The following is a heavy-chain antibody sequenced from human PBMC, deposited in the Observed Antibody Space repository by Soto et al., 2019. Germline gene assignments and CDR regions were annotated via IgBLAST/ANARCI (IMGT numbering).Heavy chain of an antibody. CDR3: ARAYSSWYWDY. J-gene: IGHJ4*01. D-gene: IGHD6-13*01. Sequence: ASETLSLTCTVSGDSIGRSGYYWSWIRQPPGKGLEWIGYIYYRGTTYYNSSLKSRVTISSDTSKNQFSLKLNSVTDADTAVYCCARAYSSWYWDYWGRGTLVTVSS. V-gene: IGHV4-31*03. CDR1: GDSIGRSGYY. CDR2: IYYRGTT.